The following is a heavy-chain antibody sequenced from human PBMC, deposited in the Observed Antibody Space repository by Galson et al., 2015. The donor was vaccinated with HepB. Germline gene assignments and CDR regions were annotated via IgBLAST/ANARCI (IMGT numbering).Heavy chain of an antibody. D-gene: IGHD3-16*01. CDR2: IYPGDSDP. CDR1: GYSFTTYW. CDR3: ARHGGFVDY. J-gene: IGHJ4*02. V-gene: IGHV5-51*01. Sequence: QSGAEVKKPGESLKISCKASGYSFTTYWIGWVRQMPGKGLEWMGIIYPGDSDPIYSPSFQGQAPFSPDKSISTAYLQWSSLEASDTAMYYCARHGGFVDYWGQGTLVTVSS.